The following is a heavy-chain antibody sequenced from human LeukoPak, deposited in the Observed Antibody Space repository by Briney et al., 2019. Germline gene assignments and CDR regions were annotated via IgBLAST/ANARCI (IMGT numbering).Heavy chain of an antibody. V-gene: IGHV3-33*01. J-gene: IGHJ4*02. CDR3: ARLGYSYESDY. Sequence: PGRSLRLSCAAYGFTFSSYGMHWVRQAPGKGLEWVAVIWYDGSNKYYADSVKGRFTISRVNSKNTLYLQMNSLRAEDTAVYYCARLGYSYESDYWGQGTLVTVSS. CDR2: IWYDGSNK. CDR1: GFTFSSYG. D-gene: IGHD5-18*01.